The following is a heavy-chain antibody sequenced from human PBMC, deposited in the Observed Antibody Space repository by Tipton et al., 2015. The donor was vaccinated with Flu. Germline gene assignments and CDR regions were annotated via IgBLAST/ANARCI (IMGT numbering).Heavy chain of an antibody. Sequence: TLSLTCTVSGDSMRSDYFWGWIRQAPGKGLEWIGNIHYSGSPHYNPSLKSRVTISVDTSKNQFSLKVRSLTAADTAVYYCARGSGYANVYLDYWGQGTLATVSS. CDR2: IHYSGSP. CDR1: GDSMRSDYF. V-gene: IGHV4-38-2*02. J-gene: IGHJ4*02. D-gene: IGHD5-12*01. CDR3: ARGSGYANVYLDY.